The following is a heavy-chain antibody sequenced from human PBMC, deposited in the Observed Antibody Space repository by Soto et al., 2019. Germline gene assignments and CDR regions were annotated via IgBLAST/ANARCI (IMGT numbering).Heavy chain of an antibody. CDR1: GDSVSGNSAA. V-gene: IGHV6-1*01. J-gene: IGHJ4*02. D-gene: IGHD3-16*01. CDR2: TYYRSKWYN. Sequence: SQTLSLTCAISGDSVSGNSAAWNLIRQSPSRGLEWLGRTYYRSKWYNDYAVSVKSRITVTPDTSKNQFSLHLNSVTPEDTAVYYXAREFPYYESSDSYFDYWGQGALVTVSS. CDR3: AREFPYYESSDSYFDY.